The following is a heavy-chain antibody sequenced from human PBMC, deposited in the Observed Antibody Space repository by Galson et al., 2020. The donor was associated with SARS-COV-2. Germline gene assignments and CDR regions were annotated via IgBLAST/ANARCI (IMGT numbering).Heavy chain of an antibody. CDR3: AHTSELMTPAASGAFDF. CDR2: IYWNDVK. CDR1: GFSLSTNGVG. Sequence: SGPTLVKPTQTLTLTCTFSGFSLSTNGVGVGWIRQPPGKALEWLSVIYWNDVKRYSRSLKNRLTITKDTSRNQVVLTMTNMDPVDTATYYCAHTSELMTPAASGAFDFWGQGTLVTVSS. J-gene: IGHJ3*01. V-gene: IGHV2-5*01. D-gene: IGHD2-2*01.